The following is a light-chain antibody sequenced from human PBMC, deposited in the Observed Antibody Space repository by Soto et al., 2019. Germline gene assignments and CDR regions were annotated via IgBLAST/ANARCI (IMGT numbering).Light chain of an antibody. Sequence: EIVMTQSPATLSVSPGERATPSCRTGKSVCSNLAGYQQKPGQSPRHLIYGASTRAPGIPARLSGSGSWTKFTLTIISLQSEDFAVYYCQQYNNWPPSTFGQGTKLEIK. CDR1: KSVCSN. CDR3: QQYNNWPPST. J-gene: IGKJ2*01. CDR2: GAS. V-gene: IGKV3-15*01.